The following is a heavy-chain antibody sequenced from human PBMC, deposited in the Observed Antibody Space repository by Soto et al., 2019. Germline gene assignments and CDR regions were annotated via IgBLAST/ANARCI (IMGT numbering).Heavy chain of an antibody. Sequence: GGSLRLSCAASGFTFSSYSMNWVRQAPGKGLDFFSYIISSCSTIYYADSVKGRFTISRDNVKNSLYLQMNSLRAEDTAVYYCARDPDSSGWYNWFDPWGQGTLVTVSS. CDR1: GFTFSSYS. V-gene: IGHV3-48*01. CDR2: IISSCSTI. J-gene: IGHJ5*02. CDR3: ARDPDSSGWYNWFDP. D-gene: IGHD6-19*01.